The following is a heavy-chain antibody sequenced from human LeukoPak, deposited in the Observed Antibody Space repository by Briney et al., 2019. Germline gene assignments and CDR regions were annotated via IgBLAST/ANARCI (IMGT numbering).Heavy chain of an antibody. D-gene: IGHD3-22*01. V-gene: IGHV3-33*01. CDR3: ARDPTQTYYYDSSGYYFFDY. CDR2: VWHDGSKE. Sequence: GGSLRLSCAASGFTFSRYGIHWVRQAPGKGLEWVAIVWHDGSKEYYADSVKGRFTISRDNSKNTLYLQMNSLSAEDTAVYYCARDPTQTYYYDSSGYYFFDYWGQGTLVTVSS. CDR1: GFTFSRYG. J-gene: IGHJ4*02.